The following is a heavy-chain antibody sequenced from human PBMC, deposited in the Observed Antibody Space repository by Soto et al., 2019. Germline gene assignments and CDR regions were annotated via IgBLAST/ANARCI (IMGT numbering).Heavy chain of an antibody. CDR3: ARPRPNSGAVDS. D-gene: IGHD6-19*01. V-gene: IGHV4-38-2*01. CDR1: GYSITSSSF. J-gene: IGHJ4*02. Sequence: QVQLQESGPGLVKPSATLSLTCAVSGYSITSSSFWGWIRQPPGKGLEWIGSIHLGGTTYYDPSLKSRVTISLDTSRKEFSLRLTSVTAADTAVYYWARPRPNSGAVDSWGQGALVTVST. CDR2: IHLGGTT.